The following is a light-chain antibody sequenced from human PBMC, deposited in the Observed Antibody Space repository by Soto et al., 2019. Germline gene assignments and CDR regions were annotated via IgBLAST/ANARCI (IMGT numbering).Light chain of an antibody. CDR2: DVS. J-gene: IGLJ1*01. Sequence: QSALTQPPSASGSPGQSVTISCTGTSSDVGAYNYVSWYQQHPDRAPKLLIYDVSQRSSGVPDRFSGSKSGNTASLTVSGLQAEDEAHYYCTSYTVSNTYVFGTGTKVPS. V-gene: IGLV2-8*01. CDR1: SSDVGAYNY. CDR3: TSYTVSNTYV.